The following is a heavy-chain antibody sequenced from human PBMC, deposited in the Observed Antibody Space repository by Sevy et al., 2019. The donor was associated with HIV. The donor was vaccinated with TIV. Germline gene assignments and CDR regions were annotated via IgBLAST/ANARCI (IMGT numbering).Heavy chain of an antibody. CDR3: ARERRASRIDY. Sequence: GGSLRLSCTASGFAFSTYGMHWVSQAPGKGLEWVTIIWYEGINKDYAVPVKGRFTIPRNNSKNTLYLQMNSLRVDDTAVYYCARERRASRIDYWGQGTLVTVSS. J-gene: IGHJ4*01. CDR2: IWYEGINK. V-gene: IGHV3-33*01. CDR1: GFAFSTYG.